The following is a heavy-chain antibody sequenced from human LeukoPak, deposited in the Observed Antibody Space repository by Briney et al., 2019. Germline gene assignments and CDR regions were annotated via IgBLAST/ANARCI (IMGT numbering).Heavy chain of an antibody. CDR3: AKTGIAAAGPLNWFDP. D-gene: IGHD6-13*01. Sequence: GGSLRLSCAASGFTFDDYAVNWVRQAPGKGLEWVSYISNSGSTIYYADSVKGRFTISRDNAKNSLYLQMNSLRAEDTAVYYCAKTGIAAAGPLNWFDPWGQGTLVTVSS. V-gene: IGHV3-48*03. J-gene: IGHJ5*02. CDR1: GFTFDDYA. CDR2: ISNSGSTI.